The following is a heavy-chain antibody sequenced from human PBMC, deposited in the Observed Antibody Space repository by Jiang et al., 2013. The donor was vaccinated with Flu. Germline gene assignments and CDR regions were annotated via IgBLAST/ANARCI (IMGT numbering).Heavy chain of an antibody. CDR3: ARDLREMATMDYYYYGLDV. V-gene: IGHV7-4-1*02. Sequence: LQSGSELKKPGASVKVSCKASGYTLTTYGINWVRQAPGQGLEWMGWINTITGNPTYAQGFTGRFVFSLDTSVSTAYLQITSLKAEDTAVYFCARDLREMATMDYYYYGLDVWGQGTTVTVSS. J-gene: IGHJ6*02. CDR1: GYTLTTYG. D-gene: IGHD5-24*01. CDR2: INTITGNP.